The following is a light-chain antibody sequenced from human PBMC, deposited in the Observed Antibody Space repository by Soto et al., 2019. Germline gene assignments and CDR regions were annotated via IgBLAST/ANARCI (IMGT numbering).Light chain of an antibody. CDR3: QQYHTSPLT. Sequence: IVMAQSPATLSVSPGERATLSFRASQSVSSYLAWYQQKPGQAPRLLIYDASNRATGIPARFSGSGSGTEFTLTIGRLEPEDFALYYCQQYHTSPLTFGQGTKVDIK. J-gene: IGKJ1*01. V-gene: IGKV3D-15*01. CDR1: QSVSSY. CDR2: DAS.